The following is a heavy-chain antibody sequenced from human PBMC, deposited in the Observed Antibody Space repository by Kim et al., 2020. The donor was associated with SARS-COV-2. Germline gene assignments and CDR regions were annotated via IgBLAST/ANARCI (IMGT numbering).Heavy chain of an antibody. Sequence: GGSLRLSCAASGFTFSDSAMYWVRQASGKGLEWVGRIRSKANSYANAYAVSVKGRFIISRDDTKNKAYMQMNSLKTEDTDLYYCSRVHHYGNNW. CDR2: IRSKANSYAN. CDR3: SRVHHYGNNW. V-gene: IGHV3-73*01. D-gene: IGHD3-10*01. CDR1: GFTFSDSA. J-gene: IGHJ5*01.